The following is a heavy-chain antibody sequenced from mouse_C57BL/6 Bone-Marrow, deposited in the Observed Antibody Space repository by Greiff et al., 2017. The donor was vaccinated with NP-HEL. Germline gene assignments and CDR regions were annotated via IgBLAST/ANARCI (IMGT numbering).Heavy chain of an antibody. CDR2: IYPRSGNT. CDR1: GYTFTSYG. J-gene: IGHJ1*03. V-gene: IGHV1-81*01. CDR3: ARDYYGSSYWYFDV. D-gene: IGHD1-1*01. Sequence: QVQLQQSGAELARPGASVKLSCKASGYTFTSYGLSWVKQRTGQGLEWIGEIYPRSGNTYYNEKFKGKATLTADKSSSTAYMELRSLTSEESAVYFCARDYYGSSYWYFDVWGTGTTVTVSS.